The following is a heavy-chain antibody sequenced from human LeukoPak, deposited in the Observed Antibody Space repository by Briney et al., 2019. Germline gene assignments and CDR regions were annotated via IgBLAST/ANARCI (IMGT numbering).Heavy chain of an antibody. CDR1: RFTFSNYW. CDR2: ISGDGRIT. CDR3: ARGGSVPC. V-gene: IGHV3-74*01. J-gene: IGHJ4*02. D-gene: IGHD6-25*01. Sequence: GGSLRLSCAASRFTFSNYWMHWVRQGPGKGLVWVSRISGDGRITRNADSVKGRFFISRDNAKNTLYLQMNSLRAEDTAVYYCARGGSVPCWGQGTLVTVCS.